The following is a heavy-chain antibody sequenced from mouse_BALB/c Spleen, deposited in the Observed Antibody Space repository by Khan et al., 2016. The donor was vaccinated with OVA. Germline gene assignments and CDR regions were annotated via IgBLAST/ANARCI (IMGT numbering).Heavy chain of an antibody. Sequence: QVQLKESGPGLVQPSQSLSITCTVSGFSLTNYGVHWIRQSPGRGLEWLGLIWSVGNTDYNAAFISRLTISKDNTKSQVFFKMKSLQVDDTAIYYCARKRGVHYNMDFWGQGISVTVSS. CDR1: GFSLTNYG. CDR2: IWSVGNT. V-gene: IGHV2-2*01. CDR3: ARKRGVHYNMDF. J-gene: IGHJ4*01.